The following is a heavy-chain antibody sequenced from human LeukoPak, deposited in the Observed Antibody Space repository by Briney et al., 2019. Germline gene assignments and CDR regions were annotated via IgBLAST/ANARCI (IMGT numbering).Heavy chain of an antibody. V-gene: IGHV4-39*07. CDR3: ARTQNNWNDFDY. J-gene: IGHJ4*02. CDR2: IYYSGST. CDR1: GGSISSSSYY. D-gene: IGHD1-20*01. Sequence: PSETLSLTCTVSGGSISSSSYYWGWIRQPPGKGLEWIGSIYYSGSTYYNPSLKSRVTISVDKSKNQFSLKLSSVTAADTAVYYCARTQNNWNDFDYWGQGTLVTVSS.